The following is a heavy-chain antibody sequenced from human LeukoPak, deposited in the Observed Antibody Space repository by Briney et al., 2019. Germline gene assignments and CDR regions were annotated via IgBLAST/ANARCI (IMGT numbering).Heavy chain of an antibody. CDR3: ASSGYSYVSGGTYDYYFDY. Sequence: ASVKVSCKASGGTFSSHAISWVRQAPGQGLGWMGRIIPIFGTANYAQKFQGRVTITTDESTSTAYMELSSLRSEDTAVYYCASSGYSYVSGGTYDYYFDYWGQGTLVTVSS. CDR2: IIPIFGTA. D-gene: IGHD5-18*01. J-gene: IGHJ4*02. V-gene: IGHV1-69*05. CDR1: GGTFSSHA.